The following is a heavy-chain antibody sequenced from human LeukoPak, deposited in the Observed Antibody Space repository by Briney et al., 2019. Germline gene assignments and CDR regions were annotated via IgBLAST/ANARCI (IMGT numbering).Heavy chain of an antibody. CDR3: ARPGRGYDSSGYYLGAFDI. CDR2: INWNGGST. V-gene: IGHV3-20*04. CDR1: GFTFDDYG. D-gene: IGHD3-22*01. Sequence: PGGSLRLSCAASGFTFDDYGMSWVRQAPGKGLEWVSGINWNGGSTGYADSVKGRFTISRDNAKNSLYLQMNSLRAEDTALCYCARPGRGYDSSGYYLGAFDIWGQGTMVTVSS. J-gene: IGHJ3*02.